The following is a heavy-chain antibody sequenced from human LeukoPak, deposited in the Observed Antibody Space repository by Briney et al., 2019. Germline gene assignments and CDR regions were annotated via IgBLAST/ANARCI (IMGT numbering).Heavy chain of an antibody. CDR3: ARSGGLWLLTYYFDD. CDR1: GGSISSSRDY. V-gene: IGHV4-39*07. Sequence: SETLSLTCIVSGGSISSSRDYWAWIRQPPGKGLEWIGSIYYSGSTYYNPSLKSRVTISVDTSKNQLSLKLSSVTAADTAVYFCARSGGLWLLTYYFDDWGQGTLVTVSS. D-gene: IGHD3-22*01. CDR2: IYYSGST. J-gene: IGHJ4*02.